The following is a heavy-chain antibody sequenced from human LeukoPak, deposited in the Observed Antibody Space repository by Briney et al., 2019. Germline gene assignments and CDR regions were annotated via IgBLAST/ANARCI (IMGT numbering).Heavy chain of an antibody. D-gene: IGHD6-6*01. V-gene: IGHV1-24*01. CDR3: ATAEYSSSSPDY. CDR2: FDPEDGET. CDR1: GYTLTELS. Sequence: ASVKVSCKVSGYTLTELSMHWVRQAPGKGLEWMGGFDPEDGETIYAQKFQGRVTMTEDTSTDTAYMELSSLRSEDTVVYYCATAEYSSSSPDYWGQGTLVTVSS. J-gene: IGHJ4*02.